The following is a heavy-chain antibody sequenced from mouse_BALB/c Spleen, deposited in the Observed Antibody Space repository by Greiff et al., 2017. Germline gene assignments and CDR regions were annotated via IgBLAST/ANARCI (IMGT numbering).Heavy chain of an antibody. CDR2: IWTGGGT. Sequence: VQLVESGPGLVAPSQSLSITCTVSGFSLTSYAISWIRQPPGKGLEWLGVIWTGGGTNYNSAFMSRLSISKDNSKSQVFLKMNSLQTDDTAIYYCVRDPPYGNYWGFAYWGQGTLVTVSA. J-gene: IGHJ3*01. CDR1: GFSLTSYA. CDR3: VRDPPYGNYWGFAY. D-gene: IGHD2-10*02. V-gene: IGHV2-9-2*01.